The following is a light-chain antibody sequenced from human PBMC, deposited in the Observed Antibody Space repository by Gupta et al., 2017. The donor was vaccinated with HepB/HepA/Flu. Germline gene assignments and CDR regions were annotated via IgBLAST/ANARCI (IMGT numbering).Light chain of an antibody. CDR1: QSVSTY. Sequence: IGLTQFPRSLSLSPGDRATLSCRASQSVSTYLGWYQQKPGQAPRLLMYGASSRATGTPDRFSGRGSGTEFTLTISRLEPEDFAVYYCQQYGSSPWTFGQGTKVEIK. CDR2: GAS. V-gene: IGKV3-20*01. J-gene: IGKJ1*01. CDR3: QQYGSSPWT.